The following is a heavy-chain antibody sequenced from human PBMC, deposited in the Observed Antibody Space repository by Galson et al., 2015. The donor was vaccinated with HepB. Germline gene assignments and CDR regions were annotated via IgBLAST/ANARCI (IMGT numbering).Heavy chain of an antibody. V-gene: IGHV4-34*01. Sequence: ETLSLTCAVYGGSFSGYYWSWIRQPPGKGLEWIGEINHSGSTNYNPSLKSRVTISVDTSKNQFSLKLSSVTAADTAVYYCARQGDTAMVVDAFDIWGQGTMVTVSS. CDR3: ARQGDTAMVVDAFDI. CDR2: INHSGST. D-gene: IGHD5-18*01. J-gene: IGHJ3*02. CDR1: GGSFSGYY.